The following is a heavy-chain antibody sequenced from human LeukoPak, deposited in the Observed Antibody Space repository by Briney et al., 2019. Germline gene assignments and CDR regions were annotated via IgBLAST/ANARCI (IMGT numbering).Heavy chain of an antibody. CDR2: ITPIPGIT. CDR3: ARLLRAVDTGAYYFDY. D-gene: IGHD2-8*02. V-gene: IGHV1-69*04. J-gene: IGHJ4*02. CDR1: GGTFSSYA. Sequence: PVKLCCTASGGTFSSYAISWVRQSPGQGLEWMGRITPIPGITNYAETFQGRVTLTADTSTSTLYMELSSLRSEDTAVYYCARLLRAVDTGAYYFDYWGQ.